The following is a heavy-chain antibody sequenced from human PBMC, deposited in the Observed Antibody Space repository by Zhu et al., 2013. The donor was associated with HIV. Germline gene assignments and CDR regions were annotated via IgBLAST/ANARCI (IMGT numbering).Heavy chain of an antibody. CDR3: ATVGYSSGWTDY. V-gene: IGHV1-24*01. Sequence: QVQLVQSGAEVKKPGASVKVSCKASGYTFNTYGISWVRQAPGQGLEWMGGFDPEDGETIYAQKFQGRVTMTEDTSTDTAYMELSSLRSEDTAVYYCATVGYSSGWTDYWGQGTLVTVSS. J-gene: IGHJ4*02. D-gene: IGHD6-19*01. CDR2: FDPEDGET. CDR1: GYTFNTYG.